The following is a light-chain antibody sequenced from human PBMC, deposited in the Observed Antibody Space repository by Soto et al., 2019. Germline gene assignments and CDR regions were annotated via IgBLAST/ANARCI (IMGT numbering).Light chain of an antibody. V-gene: IGKV1D-8*03. CDR1: QGISSY. CDR2: AAS. J-gene: IGKJ5*01. CDR3: QQYENLPT. Sequence: VIWITQSPSLLSASTGCRVTIGFRMSQGISSYLAWYQQKPGKAPELLIYAASTLQGGVPSRFSGSGSGTDFTFTISRLQPEDIATYYCQQYENLPTFGQGTRLEIK.